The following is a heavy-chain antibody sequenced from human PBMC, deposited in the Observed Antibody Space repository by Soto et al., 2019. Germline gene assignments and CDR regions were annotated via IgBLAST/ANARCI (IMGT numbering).Heavy chain of an antibody. CDR2: IYWDDDK. Sequence: SGPTLVNPTQTLTLTCTFSGFSLSTSGVGVGWIRQPPGKALEWLALIYWDDDKRYSPSLKTRLSITKDTSKKQVVVTMTNMDPVDTATYYCARQVRYCSGNGCPNLFYPWGQETLVTVSS. CDR1: GFSLSTSGVG. J-gene: IGHJ5*02. CDR3: ARQVRYCSGNGCPNLFYP. V-gene: IGHV2-5*02. D-gene: IGHD2-15*01.